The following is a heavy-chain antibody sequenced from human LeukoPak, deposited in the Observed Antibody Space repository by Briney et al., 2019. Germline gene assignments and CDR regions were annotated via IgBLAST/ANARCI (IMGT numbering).Heavy chain of an antibody. CDR2: ISHDGNSR. CDR3: ASDSAWNLHGGYLDH. Sequence: GGSLRLSCATSGFSFYNLAFHWVRQAPGKGLEWVSLISHDGNSRKYADSVKGRFIVSRDNSKNTLYLQMNSLRSEDTAVYYCASDSAWNLHGGYLDHWGQGTLVTVSS. J-gene: IGHJ4*02. CDR1: GFSFYNLA. V-gene: IGHV3-30*04. D-gene: IGHD2-15*01.